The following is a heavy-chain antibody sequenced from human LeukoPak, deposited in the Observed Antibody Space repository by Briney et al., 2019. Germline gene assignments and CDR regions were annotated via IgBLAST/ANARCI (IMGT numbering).Heavy chain of an antibody. J-gene: IGHJ4*02. Sequence: PGGSLRLSCAASGFTFSSYGMHWVRQAPGKGLEWVAVISYDGSNKYYADSVEGRFTISRDNSKNTLYLQMNSLGAEDTAVYYCAKTVTTSFDYWGQGTLVTVSS. V-gene: IGHV3-30*18. CDR2: ISYDGSNK. CDR1: GFTFSSYG. D-gene: IGHD3-22*01. CDR3: AKTVTTSFDY.